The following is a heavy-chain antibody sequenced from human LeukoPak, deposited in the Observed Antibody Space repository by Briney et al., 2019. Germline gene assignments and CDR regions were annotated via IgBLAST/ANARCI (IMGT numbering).Heavy chain of an antibody. CDR2: ISSSGSTI. J-gene: IGHJ6*02. V-gene: IGHV3-11*01. CDR3: ARDLSVAGGSKAYYYGMDV. Sequence: PGGSLRLSCAASGFTFSDYYMSWIRQAPGKGLEWVSYISSSGSTIYYADSVKGRFTISRDNAKNSLYLQMNSLRAEDTAVYYCARDLSVAGGSKAYYYGMDVWGRGTTVTVSS. D-gene: IGHD6-19*01. CDR1: GFTFSDYY.